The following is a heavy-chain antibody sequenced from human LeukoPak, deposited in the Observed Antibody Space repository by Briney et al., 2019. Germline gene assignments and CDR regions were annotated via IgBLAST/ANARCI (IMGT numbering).Heavy chain of an antibody. CDR3: ARGAFNTSPDY. Sequence: GGSLRLSCAASGFTFSTSVMHWVRQAPGKGLEWISYISTSSGFISYADSVKGRFTISRDNAKNSLYLQMNSLRAEDTAVYYCARGAFNTSPDYWGQGILVTVSS. CDR1: GFTFSTSV. D-gene: IGHD2-2*01. V-gene: IGHV3-21*05. J-gene: IGHJ4*02. CDR2: ISTSSGFI.